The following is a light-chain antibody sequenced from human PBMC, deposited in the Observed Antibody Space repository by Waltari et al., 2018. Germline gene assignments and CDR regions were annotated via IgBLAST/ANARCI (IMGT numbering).Light chain of an antibody. CDR1: QSINTD. V-gene: IGKV1-39*01. CDR2: AEA. CDR3: QQSYGSPPFN. J-gene: IGKJ3*01. Sequence: DIQMPPSPPSLSASVGDRVTITCRASQSINTDLNWYQQRPGKAPKLLVYAEASLDSGVPSRFSGSGSGTDFTLTISSLLPEDFATYYCQQSYGSPPFNVGPGTKVDIK.